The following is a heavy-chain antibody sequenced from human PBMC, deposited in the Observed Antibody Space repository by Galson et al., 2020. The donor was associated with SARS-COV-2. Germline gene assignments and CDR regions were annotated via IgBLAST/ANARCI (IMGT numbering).Heavy chain of an antibody. V-gene: IGHV5-51*01. D-gene: IGHD1-1*01. Sequence: HGESLKLSCKTSGYSFTTYWIGWVRQMPGKGLEWMGIINPADFDTIYSPSFQGQVTMSVDKSVNTDYLQWSSLKASDNAMYYCTRLGGTAFKWLDPWGQGTLVTVSS. CDR3: TRLGGTAFKWLDP. CDR2: INPADFDT. J-gene: IGHJ5*02. CDR1: GYSFTTYW.